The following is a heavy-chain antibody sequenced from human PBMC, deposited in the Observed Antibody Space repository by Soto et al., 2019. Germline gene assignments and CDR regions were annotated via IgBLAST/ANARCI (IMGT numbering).Heavy chain of an antibody. CDR2: IYSGGST. Sequence: WGSLRLSCAASGFTVSSNYMSWVRQAPGKGLEWVSLIYSGGSTYYADSVKGRFTISRDNSKNTLYLQMSSLRAEDTAVYYCARGYSSSWYVGLGDWGAGTLVTV. D-gene: IGHD6-13*01. V-gene: IGHV3-53*01. J-gene: IGHJ1*01. CDR1: GFTVSSNY. CDR3: ARGYSSSWYVGLGD.